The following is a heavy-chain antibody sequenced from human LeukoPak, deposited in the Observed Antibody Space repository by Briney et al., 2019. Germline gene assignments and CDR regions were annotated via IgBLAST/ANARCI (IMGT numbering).Heavy chain of an antibody. CDR3: ARESDFWSGSLPSSHYYYYVDV. CDR2: IYTSGST. CDR1: GGSISSYY. J-gene: IGHJ6*03. V-gene: IGHV4-4*07. D-gene: IGHD3-3*01. Sequence: PSETLSLTCTVSGGSISSYYWSWIRQPAGKGLEWLGRIYTSGSTNYNPSLKSRVTMSVDTSKNQFSLKLSSVTAADTAVYYCARESDFWSGSLPSSHYYYYVDVWGKGTTVTVSS.